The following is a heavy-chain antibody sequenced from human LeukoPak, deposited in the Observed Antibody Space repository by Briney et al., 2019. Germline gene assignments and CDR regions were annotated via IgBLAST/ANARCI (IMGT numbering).Heavy chain of an antibody. D-gene: IGHD6-19*01. CDR2: IWSAGTNE. CDR3: ARVYSSGWSY. Sequence: GGSLRLSCEASGFSLSGYGMHWVRQAPGKGLEWVALIWSAGTNEFYADSVKGRFTISRDNAKKSLYLQMNSLRAEDTAVYYCARVYSSGWSYWGQGTLVTVSS. V-gene: IGHV3-33*01. J-gene: IGHJ4*02. CDR1: GFSLSGYG.